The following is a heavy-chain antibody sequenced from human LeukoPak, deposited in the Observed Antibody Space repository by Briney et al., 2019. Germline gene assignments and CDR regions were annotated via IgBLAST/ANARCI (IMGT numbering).Heavy chain of an antibody. Sequence: PGGSLRLSCAASGLTFSSYEMNWVRQAPGKGLEWVSDISSSGRTIYYADSVEGRFTTSRDNAKNSLYLQVNSLRAEDTAVYYCARYGYGGGFDYWGQGTLVTVSS. CDR2: ISSSGRTI. J-gene: IGHJ4*02. D-gene: IGHD5-18*01. CDR1: GLTFSSYE. V-gene: IGHV3-48*03. CDR3: ARYGYGGGFDY.